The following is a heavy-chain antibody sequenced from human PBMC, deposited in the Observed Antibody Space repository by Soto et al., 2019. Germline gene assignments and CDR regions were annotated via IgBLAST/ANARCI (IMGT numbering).Heavy chain of an antibody. J-gene: IGHJ3*01. V-gene: IGHV3-74*01. CDR3: ARGDKGGFDL. CDR1: GFTFNYYW. CDR2: IHSDGSST. D-gene: IGHD2-21*02. Sequence: PGGSLRLSCAASGFTFNYYWMHWVRQAPGQGLVWVSHIHSDGSSTTYADSVNGRFTISRDNAKNTLYLQMNSLRAEDTAVYYCARGDKGGFDLWGQGTTVTVSS.